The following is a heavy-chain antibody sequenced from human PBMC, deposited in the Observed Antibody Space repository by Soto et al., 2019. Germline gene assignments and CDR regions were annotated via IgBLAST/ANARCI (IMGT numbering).Heavy chain of an antibody. D-gene: IGHD2-2*01. J-gene: IGHJ4*02. V-gene: IGHV3-30*18. Sequence: GGCLRLSCAASGLTFSTYGFHWVRQAPGKGLEWVAVISNDVRNIHYAESVKGRFTISRDNSKNTLYLQMNSLRPNDTAVYYCVKDSLGGMTPVFMPGPDWGQGALVTVSS. CDR2: ISNDVRNI. CDR1: GLTFSTYG. CDR3: VKDSLGGMTPVFMPGPD.